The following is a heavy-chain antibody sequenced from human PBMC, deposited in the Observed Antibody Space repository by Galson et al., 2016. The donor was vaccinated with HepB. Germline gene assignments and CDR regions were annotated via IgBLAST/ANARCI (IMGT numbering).Heavy chain of an antibody. Sequence: CAISGDSVYNNGAAWVWIRQSPSRGLEWLGRTFYRSTWENHYAGSVINRITISPDTSRNQFSLHLHSLTPEDTAVYYCARAVMLGRGMDVWGQGNAGHRLL. CDR3: ARAVMLGRGMDV. V-gene: IGHV6-1*01. CDR2: TFYRSTWEN. D-gene: IGHD3-10*01. J-gene: IGHJ6*02. CDR1: GDSVYNNGAA.